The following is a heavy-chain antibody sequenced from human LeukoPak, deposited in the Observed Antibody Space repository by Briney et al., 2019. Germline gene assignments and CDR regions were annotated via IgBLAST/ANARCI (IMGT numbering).Heavy chain of an antibody. CDR1: GFTFSSYA. V-gene: IGHV3-21*01. CDR2: ISSSSSYI. J-gene: IGHJ3*02. CDR3: ARGQWLATHAFDI. Sequence: GGSLRLSCAASGFTFSSYAMSWVRQAPGKGLEWVSSISSSSSYIYYADSVKGRFTISRDNAKNSLYLQMNSLRAEDTAVYYCARGQWLATHAFDIWGRGTMVTVSS. D-gene: IGHD6-19*01.